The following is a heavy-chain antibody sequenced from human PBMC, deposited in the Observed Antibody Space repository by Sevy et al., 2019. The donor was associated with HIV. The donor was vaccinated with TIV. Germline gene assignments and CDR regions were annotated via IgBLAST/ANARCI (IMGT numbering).Heavy chain of an antibody. CDR1: GFTFSSYG. J-gene: IGHJ5*02. CDR2: ISYDGSNK. CDR3: AKDPLGYCTNGVCPRTWGWFDP. V-gene: IGHV3-30*18. Sequence: GGSLRLSCAASGFTFSSYGMHWVRQAPGKGLEWVAVISYDGSNKYYADSVKGRFTISRDNSKNTLYLQMNSLRAEDRAGYYCAKDPLGYCTNGVCPRTWGWFDPWGQGTLVTVSS. D-gene: IGHD2-8*01.